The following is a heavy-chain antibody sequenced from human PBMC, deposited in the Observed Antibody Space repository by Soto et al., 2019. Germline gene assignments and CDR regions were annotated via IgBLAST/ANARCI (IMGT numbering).Heavy chain of an antibody. J-gene: IGHJ5*02. CDR1: GDSVSRGSHY. Sequence: QVQLQESGPGLVKPSETLSLTCTVSGDSVSRGSHYWSWFRQPPGKGLEWIGYISYTGSTNQNPALKSRVTMSVDTSKNQFPLQLSSVTAADTAVYYCARRFYDFWSAHSGSNWFDPWGQGTLVTVSS. CDR2: ISYTGST. D-gene: IGHD3-3*01. CDR3: ARRFYDFWSAHSGSNWFDP. V-gene: IGHV4-61*01.